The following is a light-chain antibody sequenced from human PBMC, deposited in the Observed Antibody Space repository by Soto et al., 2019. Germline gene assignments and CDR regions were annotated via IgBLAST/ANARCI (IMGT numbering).Light chain of an antibody. CDR3: SSYTSTDTYV. V-gene: IGLV2-14*01. Sequence: QGALTHPSSVSGSPGQSITSSGTGTSSDVGGYNYVSWYQQHPGEAPKLMIYEVSNQPSGVSNRFSGSKSGNTASLTISGLQAEDEADYYCSSYTSTDTYVFGTGTKVTVL. CDR2: EVS. CDR1: SSDVGGYNY. J-gene: IGLJ1*01.